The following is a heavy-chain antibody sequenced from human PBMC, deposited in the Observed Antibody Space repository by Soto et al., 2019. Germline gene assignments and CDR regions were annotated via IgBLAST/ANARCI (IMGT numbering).Heavy chain of an antibody. D-gene: IGHD2-21*01. J-gene: IGHJ5*02. CDR3: ARAHMTSHETEDNWFDP. CDR1: GGTFSSYA. CDR2: IIPIFGTA. Sequence: EASVKVSCKASGGTFSSYAISWVRQAPGQGLEWMGGIIPIFGTANYAQKFQGRVTITADESTSTAYMELSSLRSEDTAVYYCARAHMTSHETEDNWFDPWGQGTLVTVSS. V-gene: IGHV1-69*13.